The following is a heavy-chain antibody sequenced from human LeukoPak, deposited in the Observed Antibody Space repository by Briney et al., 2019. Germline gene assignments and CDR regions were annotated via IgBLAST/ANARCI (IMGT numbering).Heavy chain of an antibody. CDR1: GFTFTNHW. D-gene: IGHD3-3*02. V-gene: IGHV3-7*03. CDR3: AKSGSSVFWS. Sequence: TGGSLRLSCAASGFTFTNHWMSWVRQAPGKGLEWVANIKEDVREKYYVGSVKGRFTVSRDNVKNSLFLQMNSLRVDDTAVYYCAKSGSSVFWSWGQGTLVTVSS. CDR2: IKEDVREK. J-gene: IGHJ5*02.